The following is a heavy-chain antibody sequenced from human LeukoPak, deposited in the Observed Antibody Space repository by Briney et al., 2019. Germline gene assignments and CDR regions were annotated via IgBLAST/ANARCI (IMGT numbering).Heavy chain of an antibody. J-gene: IGHJ6*03. D-gene: IGHD1-26*01. CDR2: IIPIFGTA. V-gene: IGHV1-69*05. Sequence: GSSVKVSCKASGGTFSSYAISWVRQAPGQGLEWMGGIIPIFGTANYAQKFQGRVTITTDESTSTAYMELSSLRSEDTAVYYCARSSGSYYGEYYYYYYMDVWGKGTTVTVSS. CDR1: GGTFSSYA. CDR3: ARSSGSYYGEYYYYYYMDV.